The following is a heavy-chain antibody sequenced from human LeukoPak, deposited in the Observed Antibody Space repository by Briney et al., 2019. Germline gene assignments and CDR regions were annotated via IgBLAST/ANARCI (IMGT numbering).Heavy chain of an antibody. D-gene: IGHD4-23*01. J-gene: IGHJ4*02. V-gene: IGHV4-4*07. CDR2: MYSSGST. CDR1: GGSINSYY. CDR3: ARGGKATVVTM. Sequence: PSETLSLTCTVSGGSINSYYWSWIRQPAGKGLEWIGRMYSSGSTNYNPSLKSRVPMSVDTSKNQFSLKLTSVTAADTAVYYCARGGKATVVTMWGQGILVTVSS.